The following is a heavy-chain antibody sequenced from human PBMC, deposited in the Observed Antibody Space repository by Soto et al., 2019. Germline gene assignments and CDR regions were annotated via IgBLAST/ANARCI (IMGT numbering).Heavy chain of an antibody. J-gene: IGHJ3*02. V-gene: IGHV3-21*01. CDR2: ISSSSSYI. CDR1: GFTFSSYS. CDR3: ARDQEAYDFWSGYLSAFDI. D-gene: IGHD3-3*01. Sequence: GGSLRLSCAASGFTFSSYSMNWVRQAPGKGLEWVSSISSSSSYIYYADSVKGRFTISRDNAKNSLYLQMNSLRAEDTAVYYCARDQEAYDFWSGYLSAFDIWGQGTMVTVSS.